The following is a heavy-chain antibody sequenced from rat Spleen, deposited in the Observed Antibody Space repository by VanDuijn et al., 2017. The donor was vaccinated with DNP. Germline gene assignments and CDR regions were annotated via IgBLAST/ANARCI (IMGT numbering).Heavy chain of an antibody. CDR3: ARHQAAPFDY. V-gene: IGHV2-30*01. J-gene: IGHJ2*01. CDR2: IWTGGST. Sequence: QVQLKESGPGLVQPSQTLSLTCTVSGFSLTSYNVHWVRQPTGKGLEWMGIIWTGGSTDYNSALKSRLSISRDTSKSQVFLKMNSLQPDDTGTYYCARHQAAPFDYWGQGVMVTVSS. CDR1: GFSLTSYN. D-gene: IGHD1-2*01.